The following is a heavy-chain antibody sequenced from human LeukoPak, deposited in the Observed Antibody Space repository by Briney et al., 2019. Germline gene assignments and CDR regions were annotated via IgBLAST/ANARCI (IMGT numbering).Heavy chain of an antibody. Sequence: GGSLRLSCSASGFTFSSYPMHWVRQAPGKGLEYVSVISSNGGSTDYADSVKGRFTISRDNSKNTLYLQMSSLRTEDTAVFYSVKGLLVGAVDYWGQGTMVTVSS. D-gene: IGHD1-26*01. CDR1: GFTFSSYP. J-gene: IGHJ4*02. V-gene: IGHV3-64D*09. CDR2: ISSNGGST. CDR3: VKGLLVGAVDY.